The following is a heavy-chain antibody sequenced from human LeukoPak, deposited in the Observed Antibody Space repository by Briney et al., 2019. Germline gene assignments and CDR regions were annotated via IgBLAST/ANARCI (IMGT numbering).Heavy chain of an antibody. CDR1: GYTFTDYY. CDR2: IDPNSGGT. CDR3: ARDQEWIAPTGTAFNI. J-gene: IGHJ3*02. V-gene: IGHV1-2*02. D-gene: IGHD6-13*01. Sequence: ASVKVSCKASGYTFTDYYMHWVRQAPGQGLEWMGWIDPNSGGTIYAQKFQGRVTMTRDTSISTAYLDLSSLTSDDTAVYYCARDQEWIAPTGTAFNIWGQGTMVTVSS.